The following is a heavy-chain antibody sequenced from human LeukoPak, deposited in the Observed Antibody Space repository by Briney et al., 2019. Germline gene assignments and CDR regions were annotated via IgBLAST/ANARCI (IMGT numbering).Heavy chain of an antibody. CDR1: GYSISSGYY. CDR2: IYHSGST. CDR3: ARQGYSSSSGY. V-gene: IGHV4-38-2*01. J-gene: IGHJ4*02. D-gene: IGHD6-13*01. Sequence: SETLSLTCAVSGYSISSGYYWGWIRQPPGKGLEWIVSIYHSGSTYYSPSLKSRVTISVDTSKNQFSLKLSSVTAADTAVYYCARQGYSSSSGYWGQGTLVTVSS.